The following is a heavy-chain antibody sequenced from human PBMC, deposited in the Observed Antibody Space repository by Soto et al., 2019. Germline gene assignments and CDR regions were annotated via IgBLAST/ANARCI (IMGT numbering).Heavy chain of an antibody. CDR3: TTDLVWMTNYYDSRWGVGQGFDY. V-gene: IGHV3-15*01. J-gene: IGHJ4*02. Sequence: EVQLVESGGGLVKPGGSLRLSCAASGFTFSNAWMSWVRQAPGKGLEWVGRIKSKTDGGTTDYAAPVKGRFTISRDDSKNTLYLQMNSLKTEDTAVYYCTTDLVWMTNYYDSRWGVGQGFDYWGQGTLVTVSS. D-gene: IGHD3-22*01. CDR2: IKSKTDGGTT. CDR1: GFTFSNAW.